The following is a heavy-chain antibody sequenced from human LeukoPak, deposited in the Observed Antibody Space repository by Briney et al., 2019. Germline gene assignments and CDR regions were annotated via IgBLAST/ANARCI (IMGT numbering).Heavy chain of an antibody. CDR3: AGRRPGFPLEY. CDR1: GFPFSIYD. Sequence: PGGSLRLSCAASGFPFSIYDMHWVRQATGKGLEWVSAIGTSGATYYPDSVKGRFTISREDAKNSLYLQMNSLRAGDTAVYYCAGRRPGFPLEYWGRGTLVTVSS. CDR2: IGTSGAT. V-gene: IGHV3-13*04. J-gene: IGHJ4*01. D-gene: IGHD2-21*01.